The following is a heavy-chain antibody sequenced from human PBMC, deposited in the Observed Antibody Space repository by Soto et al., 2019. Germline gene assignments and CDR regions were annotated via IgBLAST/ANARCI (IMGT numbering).Heavy chain of an antibody. Sequence: SETLSLTCAVSGYSISSGYYWGWIRQPPGKGLEWIGSIYHSGSTYYNPSLKSRVTISVDTSKNQFSLKLSSVTAADTAVYYCARDSNLALVPEAFDIWGQGTMVNVS. CDR3: ARDSNLALVPEAFDI. CDR1: GYSISSGYY. CDR2: IYHSGST. J-gene: IGHJ3*02. D-gene: IGHD2-8*01. V-gene: IGHV4-38-2*02.